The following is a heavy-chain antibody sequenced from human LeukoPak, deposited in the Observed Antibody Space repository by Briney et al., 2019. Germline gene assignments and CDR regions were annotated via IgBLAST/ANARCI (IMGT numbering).Heavy chain of an antibody. D-gene: IGHD1-1*01. J-gene: IGHJ4*02. CDR2: IYYSGST. Sequence: SETLSLTCTVSGGSISSYYWSWIRQPPGKGLEWIGYIYYSGSTNYNPSLKSRATISVDTSKNQFSLKLSSVTAADTAVYYCASFRNDSPLDYWGQGTLVTVSS. V-gene: IGHV4-59*08. CDR1: GGSISSYY. CDR3: ASFRNDSPLDY.